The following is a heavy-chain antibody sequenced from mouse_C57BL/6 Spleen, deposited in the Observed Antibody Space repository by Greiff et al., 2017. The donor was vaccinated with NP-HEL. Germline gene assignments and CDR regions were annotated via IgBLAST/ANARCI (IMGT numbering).Heavy chain of an antibody. D-gene: IGHD2-12*01. CDR2: ISDGGSYT. CDR1: GFTFSSYA. V-gene: IGHV5-4*01. CDR3: ARESYYNYFDY. J-gene: IGHJ2*01. Sequence: EVKLVESGGGLVKPGGSLKLSCAASGFTFSSYAMSWVRQTPEKRLEWVATISDGGSYTYYPDNVKGRFTISRDNAKNNLYLQMSHLKSEDTAMYYCARESYYNYFDYWGQGTTLTVSS.